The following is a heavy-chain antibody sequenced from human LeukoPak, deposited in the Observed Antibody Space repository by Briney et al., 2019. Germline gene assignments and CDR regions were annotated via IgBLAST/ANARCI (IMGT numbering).Heavy chain of an antibody. V-gene: IGHV1-69*13. Sequence: SVKVSCKASGGTFSSYAISWVRQAPGQGLDWMGGIIPIFGTANYAQKFQGRVTITADESTSTAYMELSSLRSEDTAVYYCARVASTRGVFDYWGQGTLVTVSS. CDR3: ARVASTRGVFDY. CDR2: IIPIFGTA. J-gene: IGHJ4*02. CDR1: GGTFSSYA. D-gene: IGHD3-10*01.